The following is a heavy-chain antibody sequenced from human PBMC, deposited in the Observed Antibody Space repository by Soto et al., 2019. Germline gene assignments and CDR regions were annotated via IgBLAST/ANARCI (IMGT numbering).Heavy chain of an antibody. Sequence: EVQLLESGGGFVEPGWSLRLSCAASGFTFSTYPMTWVRQAPGKGLEWVSSISASGGSTYYADSVKGRFTISRDNPKNTISLQMNSLRAEDTAVYYCAKEQTHSEADTSSIFDYWGQGTLVTVSS. CDR3: AKEQTHSEADTSSIFDY. J-gene: IGHJ4*02. D-gene: IGHD2-2*01. CDR2: ISASGGST. CDR1: GFTFSTYP. V-gene: IGHV3-23*01.